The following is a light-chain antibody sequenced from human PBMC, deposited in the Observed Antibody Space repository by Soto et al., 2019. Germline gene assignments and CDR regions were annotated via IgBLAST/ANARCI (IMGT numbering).Light chain of an antibody. Sequence: QSVLTQPASVSGSPGQSITISCTGTSDDVGAYSYVSWYQQVPGKAPKLSIYDVINRPSGVSHRFSGSKSGSTASLTISGLQAEGEADYYCSSYTRGRTVVFGGGTQLPVL. CDR3: SSYTRGRTVV. CDR1: SDDVGAYSY. CDR2: DVI. V-gene: IGLV2-14*01. J-gene: IGLJ2*01.